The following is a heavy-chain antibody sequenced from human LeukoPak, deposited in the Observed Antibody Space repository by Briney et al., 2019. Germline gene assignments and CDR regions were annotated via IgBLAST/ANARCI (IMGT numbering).Heavy chain of an antibody. D-gene: IGHD2-15*01. CDR2: IDARSGIT. CDR1: GFTFTIFG. Sequence: GGSLRLSCAASGFTFTIFGLNWVRQAPGKGPEWVSYIDARSGITYYADSVQGRFTLSRDNARESVFLQMDSLRVDDTAVYYCARAHCSGRGCYQRYDGFDIWGQGTVVTVSS. J-gene: IGHJ3*02. CDR3: ARAHCSGRGCYQRYDGFDI. V-gene: IGHV3-48*01.